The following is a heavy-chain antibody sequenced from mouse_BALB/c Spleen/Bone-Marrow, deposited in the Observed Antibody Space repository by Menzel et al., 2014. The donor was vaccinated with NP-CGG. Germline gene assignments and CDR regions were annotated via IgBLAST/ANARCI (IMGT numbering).Heavy chain of an antibody. V-gene: IGHV1-80*01. D-gene: IGHD1-1*01. CDR3: AGSTPLAY. J-gene: IGHJ3*01. Sequence: QVQLQQSGAELVRPGSSVKISCKASGYAFSRSWMNWVKQRPGQGLEWIGQTYPGDDDTNYSGKFKGRATLTADKSSGTAYMQLSSLTSEDSAVYFCAGSTPLAYWGQGTLVTVSA. CDR2: TYPGDDDT. CDR1: GYAFSRSW.